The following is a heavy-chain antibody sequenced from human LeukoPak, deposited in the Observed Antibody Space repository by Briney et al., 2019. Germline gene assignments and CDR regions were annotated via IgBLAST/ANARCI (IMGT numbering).Heavy chain of an antibody. D-gene: IGHD6-19*01. CDR1: GYTFTGYY. V-gene: IGHV1-2*02. Sequence: ASVKVSCKASGYTFTGYYMHWVRQAPGQGLEWMGWINSNSGGTNYAQKFQGRVTMTRDTSISTAYMEVSRLGSDDTAVYYCARGGCGKQSTAVAGSCWFDPWGQGTLVTVSS. CDR3: ARGGCGKQSTAVAGSCWFDP. CDR2: INSNSGGT. J-gene: IGHJ5*02.